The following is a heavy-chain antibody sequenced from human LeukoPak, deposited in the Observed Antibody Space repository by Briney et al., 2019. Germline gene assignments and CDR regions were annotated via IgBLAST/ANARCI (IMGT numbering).Heavy chain of an antibody. CDR1: GGSFSGYY. Sequence: PSETLSLTCAVYGGSFSGYYWSWIRQPPGKGLEWIGEINHSGSTNYNPSLKSRVTISVDTSKNQFSLKLSSVTAADTAVYYCARLIRHDTRDYWGQGTLVTVSS. J-gene: IGHJ4*02. CDR2: INHSGST. V-gene: IGHV4-34*01. CDR3: ARLIRHDTRDY. D-gene: IGHD2-8*01.